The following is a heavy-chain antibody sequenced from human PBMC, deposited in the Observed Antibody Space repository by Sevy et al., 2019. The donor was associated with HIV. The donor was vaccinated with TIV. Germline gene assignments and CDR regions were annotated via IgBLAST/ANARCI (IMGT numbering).Heavy chain of an antibody. V-gene: IGHV1-69*13. J-gene: IGHJ6*02. CDR2: FIPMFDTG. Sequence: ASVKVSCKASGGTFSNYAISWVRQAPGQGLEWMGGFIPMFDTGNYAQKFQGKVTLTADGSTTTAYMELSSLRSDDTAVYYCAGSYFDSSGYSPLYYDGMDIWGQGTTVTVSS. CDR1: GGTFSNYA. D-gene: IGHD3-22*01. CDR3: AGSYFDSSGYSPLYYDGMDI.